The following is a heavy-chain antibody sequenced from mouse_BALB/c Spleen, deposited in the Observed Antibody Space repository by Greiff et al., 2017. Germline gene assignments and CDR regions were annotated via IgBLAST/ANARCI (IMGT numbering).Heavy chain of an antibody. V-gene: IGHV1-69*02. CDR3: TRFPGNYFYYYAMDY. D-gene: IGHD2-1*01. J-gene: IGHJ4*01. Sequence: QVQLQQPGAELVRPGASVKLSCKASGYTFTSYWINWVKQRPGQGLEWIGNIYPSDSYTNYNQKFKDKATLTVDKSSSTAYMQLSSPTSEDSAVYYCTRFPGNYFYYYAMDYWGQGTSVTVSS. CDR1: GYTFTSYW. CDR2: IYPSDSYT.